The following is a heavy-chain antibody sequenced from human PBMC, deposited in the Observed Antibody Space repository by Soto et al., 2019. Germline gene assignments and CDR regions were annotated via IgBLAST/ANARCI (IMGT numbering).Heavy chain of an antibody. CDR2: ISYDGSNK. D-gene: IGHD5-18*01. Sequence: QVQLVESGGGVVQPGRSLRLSCAASGFTFSSYGMHWVRQAPGKGLEWVAVISYDGSNKYYADSVKGRVTISRDNSKNTLNLQMNSLRAEDTAVYYCEKDQGSYGYGSGWPLDYWGQGTLVTVSS. CDR1: GFTFSSYG. CDR3: EKDQGSYGYGSGWPLDY. V-gene: IGHV3-30*18. J-gene: IGHJ4*02.